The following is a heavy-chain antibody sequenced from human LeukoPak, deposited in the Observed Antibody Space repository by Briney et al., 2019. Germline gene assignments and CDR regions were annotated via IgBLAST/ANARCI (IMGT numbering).Heavy chain of an antibody. J-gene: IGHJ6*03. CDR3: AREPRSKWRAYYYYYYMDV. CDR1: GGSFSGYY. D-gene: IGHD1-26*01. CDR2: INHSGST. Sequence: NPSETLSLTCAVYGGSFSGYYWSWIRQPPGKGLEWIGEINHSGSTNYNPSLKSRVTISVDTSKNQFSLKLSSVTAADTAVYYCAREPRSKWRAYYYYYYMDVWGKGTTVTVSS. V-gene: IGHV4-34*01.